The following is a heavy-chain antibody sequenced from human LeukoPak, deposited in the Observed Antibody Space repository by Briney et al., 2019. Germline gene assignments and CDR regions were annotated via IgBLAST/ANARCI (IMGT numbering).Heavy chain of an antibody. CDR3: ARGPVEELLHNWFDP. J-gene: IGHJ5*02. V-gene: IGHV4-39*01. Sequence: SETLSLTYTVSGGSISSRSYYWGWIRQPPGKGLEWIGTVYYRGSTYYSPSLKSRVTISVDTSKNQFSLKLSSVTAADTAVYYCARGPVEELLHNWFDPWGQGTLVTVSS. D-gene: IGHD2-15*01. CDR1: GGSISSRSYY. CDR2: VYYRGST.